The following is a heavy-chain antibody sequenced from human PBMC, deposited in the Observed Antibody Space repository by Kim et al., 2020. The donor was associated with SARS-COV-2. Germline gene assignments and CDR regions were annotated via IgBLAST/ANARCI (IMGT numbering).Heavy chain of an antibody. J-gene: IGHJ3*02. CDR3: ARVQRITMIVVVTEDAFDI. CDR2: INHSGST. CDR1: GGSFSGYY. D-gene: IGHD3-22*01. V-gene: IGHV4-34*01. Sequence: SETLSLTCAVYGGSFSGYYWSWIRQPPGKGLEWIGEINHSGSTNYNPSLKSRVTISVDTSKNQFSLKLSSVTAADTAVYYCARVQRITMIVVVTEDAFDIWGQGTMVTVSS.